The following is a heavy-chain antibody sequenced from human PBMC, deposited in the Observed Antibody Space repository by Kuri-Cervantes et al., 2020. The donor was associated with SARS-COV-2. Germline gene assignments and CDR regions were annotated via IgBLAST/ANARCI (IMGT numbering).Heavy chain of an antibody. Sequence: SQTLSLTSAVHVESSNSSYWSWIRQLPGKGLEWIGEINHSGITNYNPSRKSRVTISVDTSKNQFSLKLSSVTAADTAVYYCARGEVIVVPAAVAYYCYMDVWGKGTTVTVSS. CDR1: VESSNSSY. V-gene: IGHV4-34*01. CDR2: INHSGIT. CDR3: ARGEVIVVPAAVAYYCYMDV. J-gene: IGHJ6*03. D-gene: IGHD2-2*01.